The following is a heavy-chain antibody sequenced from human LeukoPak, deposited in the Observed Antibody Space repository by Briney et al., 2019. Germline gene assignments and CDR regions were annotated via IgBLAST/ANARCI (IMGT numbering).Heavy chain of an antibody. CDR1: GFTFSIYA. D-gene: IGHD6-13*01. V-gene: IGHV3-30*14. CDR2: IQYDGSNK. J-gene: IGHJ5*02. Sequence: GGSLRLSCAASGFTFSIYAMHWVRQAPGKGLEWVAFIQYDGSNKYYADSVKGRFTISRDNSKNTLYLQMNSLRAEDTAVYYCARGGSSWYPGWFDPWGQGTLVTVSS. CDR3: ARGGSSWYPGWFDP.